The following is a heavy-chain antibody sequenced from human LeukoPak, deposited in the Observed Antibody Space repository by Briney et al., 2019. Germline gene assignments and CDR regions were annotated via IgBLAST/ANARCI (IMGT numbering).Heavy chain of an antibody. CDR3: ARDRVATYYYDSSGYGMDV. J-gene: IGHJ6*02. Sequence: GGSLRLSCAASGFTVSSNYMSWVRQAPGKGLEWVSVIYSGGSTYYADSVKGRFTISRDNSKNTLYLQMNSLRAEDTAVYYCARDRVATYYYDSSGYGMDVWGQGTTVTVSS. V-gene: IGHV3-66*01. CDR1: GFTVSSNY. CDR2: IYSGGST. D-gene: IGHD3-22*01.